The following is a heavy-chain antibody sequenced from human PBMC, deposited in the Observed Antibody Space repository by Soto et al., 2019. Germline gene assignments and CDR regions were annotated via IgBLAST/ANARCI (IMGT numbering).Heavy chain of an antibody. Sequence: LETLSLTWAVYGGSCSDYYWSWIRQPPGKGLEWIGEINHSGSTNYNPSLKSRVTISVDTSKNQFSLKLSSVTAADTALYYCAKGVDSETYYMDVWGKGTTVTVSS. D-gene: IGHD5-12*01. CDR2: INHSGST. CDR3: AKGVDSETYYMDV. J-gene: IGHJ6*03. CDR1: GGSCSDYY. V-gene: IGHV4-34*01.